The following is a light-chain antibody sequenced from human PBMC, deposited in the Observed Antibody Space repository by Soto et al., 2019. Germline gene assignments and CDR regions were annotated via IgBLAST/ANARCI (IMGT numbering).Light chain of an antibody. CDR3: CSSAPESTYV. CDR1: SSDVGAYNY. V-gene: IGLV2-14*01. J-gene: IGLJ1*01. CDR2: EVS. Sequence: QSVLTQPASVSGSPGQSITISCTGTSSDVGAYNYVSWYQQHPGKAPKLMIYEVSYRPSGVSDRFSGSRSGNAASLTISGLQADDEADYFCCSSAPESTYVFGTGTKVTVL.